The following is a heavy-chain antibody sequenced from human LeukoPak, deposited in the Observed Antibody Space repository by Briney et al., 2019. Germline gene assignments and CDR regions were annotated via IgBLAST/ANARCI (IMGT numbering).Heavy chain of an antibody. CDR3: ARSLGIVGATWPFDY. CDR2: VKQDGIET. CDR1: GFTFSRDW. J-gene: IGHJ4*02. Sequence: GGSLRLSCVASGFTFSRDWMSWVRQAPGKGLEWVASVKQDGIETQYVDSVKGRFTISRDNAKNSLYLQMNSLRAEDTAVYYCARSLGIVGATWPFDYWGQGTLVTVSS. D-gene: IGHD1-26*01. V-gene: IGHV3-7*01.